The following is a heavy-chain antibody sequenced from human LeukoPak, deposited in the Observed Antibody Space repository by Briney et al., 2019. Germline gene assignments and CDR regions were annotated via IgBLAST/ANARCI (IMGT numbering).Heavy chain of an antibody. CDR1: GGSISSSNW. J-gene: IGHJ5*02. CDR2: IYHSGST. V-gene: IGHV4-4*02. CDR3: ATIRDVRGSYSGSWFDP. Sequence: SETLSLTCAVSGGSISSSNWWSWVRQPPGKGLEWIGEIYHSGSTNYNPSLKSRVTISVDKSKNQFSLKLSSVTAADTAVYYCATIRDVRGSYSGSWFDPWGQGTLVTVSS. D-gene: IGHD1-26*01.